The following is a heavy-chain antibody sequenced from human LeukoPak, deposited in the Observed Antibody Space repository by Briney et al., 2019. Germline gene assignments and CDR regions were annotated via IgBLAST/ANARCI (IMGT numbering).Heavy chain of an antibody. CDR3: ARGQGIAAAGTYQLDY. D-gene: IGHD6-13*01. V-gene: IGHV4-34*01. J-gene: IGHJ4*02. CDR2: INHSGST. CDR1: GGSFSGYY. Sequence: PSETLSLTCAVYGGSFSGYYWSWIRQPPGKGLEWIGEINHSGSTNYNPSLKSRVTISVDTSKNQFSLKLSSVTAADTAVYYCARGQGIAAAGTYQLDYWGQGTLVTVSS.